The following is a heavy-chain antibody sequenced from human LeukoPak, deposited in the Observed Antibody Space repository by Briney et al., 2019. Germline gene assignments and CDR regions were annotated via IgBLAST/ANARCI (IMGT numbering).Heavy chain of an antibody. CDR2: INHSGST. Sequence: SETLSLTCAVYGGSFSGYYWSWIRQPPGKGLEWIGEINHSGSTNYNPSLKSRVTMSVDTSKNQFSLKLSSVTAADTAVYYCARWGITMVRGVGFDPWGQGTLVTVSS. J-gene: IGHJ5*02. CDR3: ARWGITMVRGVGFDP. CDR1: GGSFSGYY. D-gene: IGHD3-10*01. V-gene: IGHV4-34*01.